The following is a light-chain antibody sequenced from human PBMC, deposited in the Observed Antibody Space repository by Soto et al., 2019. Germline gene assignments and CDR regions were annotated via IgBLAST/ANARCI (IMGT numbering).Light chain of an antibody. CDR2: DVS. CDR3: CSYAGSYTYV. V-gene: IGLV2-11*01. J-gene: IGLJ1*01. Sequence: QSVLTQPRSVSGSPGQSVTISCTGTSSDVGGYNYVSWYQQHPGKAPKLMIYDVSKRPSGVPGRFSGSKSGNTASLTISGVQAEDEADYYCCSYAGSYTYVFGTGTKLTVL. CDR1: SSDVGGYNY.